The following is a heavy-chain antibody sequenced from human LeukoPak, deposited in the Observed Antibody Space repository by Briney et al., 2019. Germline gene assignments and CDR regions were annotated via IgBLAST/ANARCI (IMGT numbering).Heavy chain of an antibody. CDR1: GGSISSYY. Sequence: SETLSLTCTVSGGSISSYYWSWIRQPPGKGLEWIGYIYYSGSTNYNPSLKSRVTISVDTSKNQFSLKLSSVTAADTAVYYCARKRWLQPYFDYWGQGTLVTVSS. CDR3: ARKRWLQPYFDY. V-gene: IGHV4-59*01. J-gene: IGHJ4*02. D-gene: IGHD5-24*01. CDR2: IYYSGST.